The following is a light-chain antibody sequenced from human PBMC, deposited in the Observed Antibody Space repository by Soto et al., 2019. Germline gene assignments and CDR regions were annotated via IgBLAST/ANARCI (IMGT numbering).Light chain of an antibody. Sequence: EIVLTQSPATLSLSPGERATLSCRASQSVSSYLAWYQQKPGQAPRLLIYDASNRATGIPARFSGSGSGTDFPLTISNLEPEDFPVYYCQQRSNWPPLEFTFVPGTNVDIK. V-gene: IGKV3-11*01. CDR1: QSVSSY. J-gene: IGKJ3*01. CDR3: QQRSNWPPLEFT. CDR2: DAS.